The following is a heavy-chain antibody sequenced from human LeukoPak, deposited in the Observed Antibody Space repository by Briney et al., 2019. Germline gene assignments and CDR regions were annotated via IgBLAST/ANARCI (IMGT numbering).Heavy chain of an antibody. CDR3: AREAYDDFWSGSWRYYYYMDV. CDR2: IKQDGSEK. CDR1: GFTFDDYW. V-gene: IGHV3-7*01. J-gene: IGHJ6*03. Sequence: GGSLRLSCGASGFTFDDYWMSWVRQAPGKGLEWVANIKQDGSEKYYVDSVKGRFIISRDNAKNSLYLQMNSLRAEDTAVYYCAREAYDDFWSGSWRYYYYMDVWGKGTTVTVSS. D-gene: IGHD3-3*01.